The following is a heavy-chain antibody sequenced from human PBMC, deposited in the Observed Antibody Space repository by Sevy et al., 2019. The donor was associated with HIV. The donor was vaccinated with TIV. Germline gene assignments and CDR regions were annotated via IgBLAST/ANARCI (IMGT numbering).Heavy chain of an antibody. CDR2: VYYIGGT. Sequence: SETLSLTCTVSGGSINSDHWNWIRQPPGKGLEWIGYVYYIGGTNYNPSLKNPVTISVDRTKNQFSLKLTFVTAADTAVYYCARRNDFAIWGQGTMVTVSS. CDR3: ARRNDFAI. CDR1: GGSINSDH. J-gene: IGHJ3*02. V-gene: IGHV4-59*08.